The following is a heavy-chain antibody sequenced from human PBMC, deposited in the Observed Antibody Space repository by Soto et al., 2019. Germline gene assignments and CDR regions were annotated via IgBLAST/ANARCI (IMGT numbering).Heavy chain of an antibody. V-gene: IGHV4-30-4*01. Sequence: PXETLSLTCTVSGASISSGDYYWRWIRQPPGKGLEWIGYIYYSGSTFYNPSLKSRLTISVDTSKNQFSLKLSSVTAADTAVYYCAREIWSGYQFDYWGQGTLVTVSS. J-gene: IGHJ4*02. CDR2: IYYSGST. D-gene: IGHD3-3*01. CDR3: AREIWSGYQFDY. CDR1: GASISSGDYY.